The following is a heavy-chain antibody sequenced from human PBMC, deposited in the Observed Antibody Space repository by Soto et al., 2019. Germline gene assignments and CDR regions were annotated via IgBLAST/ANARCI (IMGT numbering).Heavy chain of an antibody. D-gene: IGHD3-10*01. CDR3: ASDHNYYGSGSYYKPFFDP. J-gene: IGHJ5*02. CDR2: IIPILGIA. CDR1: GDTFSSYT. V-gene: IGHV1-69*02. Sequence: SVKVSCKACGDTFSSYTISLVRQAPGQGLEWMGRIIPILGIANYAQKFQGRVTITADKSTSTAYMELSSLRSEDTAVYYCASDHNYYGSGSYYKPFFDPWGQGTLVTVSS.